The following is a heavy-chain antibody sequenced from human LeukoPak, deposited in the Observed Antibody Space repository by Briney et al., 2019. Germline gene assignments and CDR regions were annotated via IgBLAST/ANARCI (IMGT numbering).Heavy chain of an antibody. CDR1: GGSFSGHY. V-gene: IGHV4-34*01. D-gene: IGHD6-13*01. CDR2: INHRGST. CDR3: ARAGIAAAGTRNYYYYYGMDV. J-gene: IGHJ6*02. Sequence: SETLSLTCAVYGGSFSGHYWSWIRHPPGKGLEWIGEINHRGSTNYNPSLKSRVTISVDTSKNQFSLKLSSVTAADTAVYYCARAGIAAAGTRNYYYYYGMDVWGQGTTVTVSS.